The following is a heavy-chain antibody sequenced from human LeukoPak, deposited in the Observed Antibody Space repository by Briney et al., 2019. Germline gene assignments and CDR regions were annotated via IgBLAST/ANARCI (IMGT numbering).Heavy chain of an antibody. D-gene: IGHD3-10*01. V-gene: IGHV1-18*01. CDR3: ARYGYYYGSGSYSNYYYYGMDV. J-gene: IGHJ6*02. CDR2: ISAYNANT. Sequence: ASVKVSCKASGYTFSSYGITWVRQAPGQGLEWRGWISAYNANTNYAQNLQGRVTMTTDTSTSTAYMELRSLRSDDTAVYYCARYGYYYGSGSYSNYYYYGMDVWGQGTTVTVSS. CDR1: GYTFSSYG.